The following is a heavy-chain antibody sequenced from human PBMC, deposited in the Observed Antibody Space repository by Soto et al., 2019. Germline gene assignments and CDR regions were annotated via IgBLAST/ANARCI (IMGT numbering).Heavy chain of an antibody. CDR2: IIPILGIA. Sequence: QVQLVQSGAEVKKPGSSVKVSCKASGGTFSSYTISWVRQAPGQGLEWMGRIIPILGIANYAQKFQGRVTMTADKSTSTAYMERSSLRSEDTAVYYCARGGDYVWGSYPHDYWGQGTLVTVSS. CDR1: GGTFSSYT. V-gene: IGHV1-69*02. CDR3: ARGGDYVWGSYPHDY. J-gene: IGHJ4*02. D-gene: IGHD3-16*02.